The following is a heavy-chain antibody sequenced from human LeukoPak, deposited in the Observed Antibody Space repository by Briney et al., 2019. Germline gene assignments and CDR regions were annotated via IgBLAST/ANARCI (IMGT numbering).Heavy chain of an antibody. CDR2: ISSSSSKI. Sequence: GGSLRLSCTASGFTFSSYSMNWVRQAPGKGLEWVSSISSSSSKIYYADSVKGRFTISRDNAKNSLYLQMNSLRAEDTAVYYCARSQGHYYDSSGYYSEDYWGQGTLVTVSP. D-gene: IGHD3-22*01. J-gene: IGHJ4*02. CDR3: ARSQGHYYDSSGYYSEDY. CDR1: GFTFSSYS. V-gene: IGHV3-21*01.